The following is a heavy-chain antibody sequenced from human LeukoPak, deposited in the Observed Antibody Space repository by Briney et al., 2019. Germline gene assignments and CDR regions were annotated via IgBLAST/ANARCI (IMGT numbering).Heavy chain of an antibody. CDR2: ISAYNGNT. Sequence: ASVKVSCKASGYTFTSYGISWVRQAPGQGLEWMGWISAYNGNTNYAQKLQGRVTMTTDTSTSTAYMELRSLRSDDTAVYYCARDLLVDGDYVPAFDIWGQGTMVTVSS. D-gene: IGHD4-17*01. V-gene: IGHV1-18*01. J-gene: IGHJ3*02. CDR1: GYTFTSYG. CDR3: ARDLLVDGDYVPAFDI.